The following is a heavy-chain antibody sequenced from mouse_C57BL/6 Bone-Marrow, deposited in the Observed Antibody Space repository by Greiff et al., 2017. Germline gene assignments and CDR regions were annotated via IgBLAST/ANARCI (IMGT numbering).Heavy chain of an antibody. J-gene: IGHJ2*01. CDR2: IDPSDSYT. CDR1: GYTFTSYW. D-gene: IGHD1-1*01. V-gene: IGHV1-69*01. CDR3: ARRLLRSYFDY. Sequence: QVQLQQPGAELVMPGASVKLSCKASGYTFTSYWMHWVKQRPGQGLEWIGEIDPSDSYTNYNQKFKGKSTLTVDKSSSTAYMQLSSLTSEDSAVYYCARRLLRSYFDYWGQGTTLTVAS.